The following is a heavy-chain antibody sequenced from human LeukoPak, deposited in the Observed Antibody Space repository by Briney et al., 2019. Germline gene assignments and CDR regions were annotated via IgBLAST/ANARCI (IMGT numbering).Heavy chain of an antibody. CDR1: GFTFSNHA. J-gene: IGHJ4*02. V-gene: IGHV3-23*01. D-gene: IGHD2-2*01. Sequence: PGGSLRLSCTASGFTFSNHAMSWVRQAPGKGLEWVSALSGSGGSTYYADSVKGRFTISRDSSKNTLYLQMNSLRAEDTAKYYCAKVASLCTSTSCVRGGFDYWGQGTLVTVSS. CDR3: AKVASLCTSTSCVRGGFDY. CDR2: LSGSGGST.